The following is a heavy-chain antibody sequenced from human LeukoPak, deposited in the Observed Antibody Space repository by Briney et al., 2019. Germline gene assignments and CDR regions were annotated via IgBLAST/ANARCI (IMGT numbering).Heavy chain of an antibody. J-gene: IGHJ4*02. CDR2: INGGGSS. CDR3: AKGQGYNYGDSIDY. CDR1: GFNFNNYA. Sequence: GGSLRLSCAASGFNFNNYAMTWVRQAPGKGLEWVSVINGGGSSYYADSVKGRFTVSRDNSKNTLYLQMNSLRDEDTAVYYCAKGQGYNYGDSIDYWGQGTLVTVSS. D-gene: IGHD5-18*01. V-gene: IGHV3-23*01.